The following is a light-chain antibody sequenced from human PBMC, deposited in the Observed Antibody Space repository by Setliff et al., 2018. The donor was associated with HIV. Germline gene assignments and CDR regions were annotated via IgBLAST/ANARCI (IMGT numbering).Light chain of an antibody. J-gene: IGLJ1*01. V-gene: IGLV2-11*01. CDR1: SGDIGAFTF. Sequence: QSALTQPASVSGSPGQSITISCTGTSGDIGAFTFVSWYQLHPGKAPKLIIYDVTKRPSGVPDRFSGSKSANAASLTISGLQAEDEADYYCCSSAGTYTSFFVFGTGTKVTVL. CDR2: DVT. CDR3: CSSAGTYTSFFV.